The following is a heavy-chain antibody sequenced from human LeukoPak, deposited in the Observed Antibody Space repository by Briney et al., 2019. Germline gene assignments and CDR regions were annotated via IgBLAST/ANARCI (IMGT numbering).Heavy chain of an antibody. CDR2: ISSSSSYI. V-gene: IGHV3-21*01. Sequence: GGSLRLSCAASGFTFSSYSMNWVRQAPGKGLEWASSISSSSSYIYYADSVKGRFTISRDNAKNSLYLQMNSLRAEDTAVYYCARLTCDSTSCYGKYYFDHWGQGTLVTVSS. D-gene: IGHD2-2*01. J-gene: IGHJ4*02. CDR1: GFTFSSYS. CDR3: ARLTCDSTSCYGKYYFDH.